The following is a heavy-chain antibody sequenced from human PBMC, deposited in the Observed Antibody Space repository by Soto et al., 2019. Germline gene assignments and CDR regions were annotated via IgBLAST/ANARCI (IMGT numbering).Heavy chain of an antibody. CDR2: IKQDGSEK. J-gene: IGHJ6*03. D-gene: IGHD2-2*01. Sequence: EVQLVESGGGLVQPGGSLRLSCAASGFTFSSYWMSWVRQAPGKGLEWVANIKQDGSEKYYVDSVKGRFTISRDNAKNSLYLQMNSLRDEDTAVYYCARDSGVPAALTWYYYYYMDVWGKGTTVTVSS. V-gene: IGHV3-7*01. CDR1: GFTFSSYW. CDR3: ARDSGVPAALTWYYYYYMDV.